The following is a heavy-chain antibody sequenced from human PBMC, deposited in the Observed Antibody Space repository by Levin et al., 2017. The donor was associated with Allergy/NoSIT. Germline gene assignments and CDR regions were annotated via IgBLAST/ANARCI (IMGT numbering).Heavy chain of an antibody. CDR3: AREDISSSSEYYYYYGMDV. J-gene: IGHJ6*02. D-gene: IGHD6-6*01. CDR2: IYSGGST. Sequence: PGGSLRLSCAASGFTVSSNYMSWVRQAPGKGLEWVSVIYSGGSTYYADSVKGRFTISRDNSKNTLYLQMNSLRAEDTAVYYCAREDISSSSEYYYYYGMDVWGQGTTVTVSS. V-gene: IGHV3-53*01. CDR1: GFTVSSNY.